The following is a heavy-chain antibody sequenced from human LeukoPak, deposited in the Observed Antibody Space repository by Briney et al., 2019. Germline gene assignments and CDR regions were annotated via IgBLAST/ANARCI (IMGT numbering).Heavy chain of an antibody. CDR2: ISNDGDNK. D-gene: IGHD4-11*01. Sequence: TGGSLRLSCAASGFTFSAYGMQWVRQAPGKGLEWVAVISNDGDNKYYANSVKGRFTISRDSSKNTLYLQMNSVRPEDTSVYSCAKDLTTLFLASDVWGLGTMVTVSS. CDR1: GFTFSAYG. CDR3: AKDLTTLFLASDV. V-gene: IGHV3-30*18. J-gene: IGHJ3*01.